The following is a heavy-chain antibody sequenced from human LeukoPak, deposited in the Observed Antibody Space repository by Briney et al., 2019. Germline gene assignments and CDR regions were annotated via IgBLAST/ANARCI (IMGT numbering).Heavy chain of an antibody. D-gene: IGHD4-17*01. V-gene: IGHV4-59*01. CDR1: GGSISSYY. CDR2: VFYSGST. Sequence: SETLSLTCTVSGGSISSYYWSWIRQPPGKGLEWIGYVFYSGSTNYNPSLKSRVTILVDMSKNQFSLKLTSVTAADTAVYYCAREVGDYVGVFDYWGQGTLVTVSS. CDR3: AREVGDYVGVFDY. J-gene: IGHJ4*02.